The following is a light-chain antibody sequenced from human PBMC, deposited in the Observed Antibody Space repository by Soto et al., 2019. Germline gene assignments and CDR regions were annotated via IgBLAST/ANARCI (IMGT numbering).Light chain of an antibody. V-gene: IGKV3-20*01. Sequence: EIVMTQSPATLSVSPGERATLSCRASQTITSSYLAWYQQKPGQAPRLLISGASSRATGVPDRFSGSGSGTDFTLTISRLEPEDFAVYYCQQYGSSPVTFGQGTKVDIK. J-gene: IGKJ1*01. CDR2: GAS. CDR3: QQYGSSPVT. CDR1: QTITSSY.